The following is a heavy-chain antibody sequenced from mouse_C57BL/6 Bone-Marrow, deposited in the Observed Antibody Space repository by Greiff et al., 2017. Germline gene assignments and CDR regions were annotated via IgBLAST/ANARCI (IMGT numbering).Heavy chain of an antibody. J-gene: IGHJ2*01. Sequence: QVQLQQPGAELVKPGASVKMSCKASGYTFTSYWITWVKQRPGQGLEWIGDIYPGSGSTNYNEKFKSKATLTVDPSSSTAYVQLSSLTSEDSAVYSCARSDYFDYWGQGTTLTVSS. V-gene: IGHV1-55*01. CDR3: ARSDYFDY. CDR2: IYPGSGST. CDR1: GYTFTSYW.